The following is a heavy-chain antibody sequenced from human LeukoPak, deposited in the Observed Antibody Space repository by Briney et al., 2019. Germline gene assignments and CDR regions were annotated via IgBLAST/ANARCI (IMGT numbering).Heavy chain of an antibody. Sequence: PGGSLRLSCAASGFTVSSNYMSWVRQAPGKGLEWVSVIYSGGSTYYADSVKGRFTISRDNSKNTLYLQMNSLRAEDAAVYYCARTRGGXXXAVDYWGQGTLVTVSX. J-gene: IGHJ4*02. D-gene: IGHD6-13*01. V-gene: IGHV3-66*01. CDR3: ARTRGGXXXAVDY. CDR1: GFTVSSNY. CDR2: IYSGGST.